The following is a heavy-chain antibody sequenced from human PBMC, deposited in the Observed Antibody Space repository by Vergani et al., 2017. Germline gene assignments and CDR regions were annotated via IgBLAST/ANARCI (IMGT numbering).Heavy chain of an antibody. CDR2: IFYSGST. J-gene: IGHJ5*02. CDR3: ARVGAQTTVTTNSFNWFDP. CDR1: GGSISSIRYY. V-gene: IGHV4-39*01. D-gene: IGHD4-17*01. Sequence: QVQLQESGPGLVKPSETLSLTCTVSGGSISSIRYYWGWIRQPPGKGLEWIGSIFYSGSTFYNPSLESRVTISVDTSKNQFSLKLSSVTAADTAVYYCARVGAQTTVTTNSFNWFDPWGQGTLVTVSS.